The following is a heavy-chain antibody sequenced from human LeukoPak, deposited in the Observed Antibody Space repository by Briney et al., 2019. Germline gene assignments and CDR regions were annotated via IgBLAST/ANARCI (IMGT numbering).Heavy chain of an antibody. D-gene: IGHD1-26*01. CDR3: ARLDPLVGATP. V-gene: IGHV4-34*01. J-gene: IGHJ5*02. Sequence: GSLRLSCAASGFTFSSYSMNWVRQPPGKGLEWIGEINHSGSTNYNPSLKSRVTISVDTSKNQFSLKLSSVTAADTAVYYCARLDPLVGATPWGQGTLVTVSS. CDR2: INHSGST. CDR1: GFTFSSYS.